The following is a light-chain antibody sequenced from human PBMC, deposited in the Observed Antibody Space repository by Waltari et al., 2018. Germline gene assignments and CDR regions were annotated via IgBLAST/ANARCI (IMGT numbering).Light chain of an antibody. CDR3: QKYDRLPAT. Sequence: EIVLTQSPATLSLSPGERGTLSCRASQSVSRFLAWYQQKPGQAPRLLIYGAPTRATGIPDRFSGSESGTDFSLTISRLEPEDFAVYYCQKYDRLPATFGQGTKVEIK. CDR1: QSVSRF. CDR2: GAP. V-gene: IGKV3-20*01. J-gene: IGKJ1*01.